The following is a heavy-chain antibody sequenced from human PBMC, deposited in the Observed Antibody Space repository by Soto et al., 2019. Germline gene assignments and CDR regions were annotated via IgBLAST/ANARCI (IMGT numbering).Heavy chain of an antibody. CDR2: ISAYNGNT. Sequence: ASVKVSCKASGYTFTSYGISWVRQAPGQGLEWMGWISAYNGNTNYAQKLQGRVTMTTDTSTSTAYMELRSLRSDDTAVYYCARDQKVRYCSSTSCYRDDYWGQGTLVTVSS. CDR1: GYTFTSYG. V-gene: IGHV1-18*01. D-gene: IGHD2-2*01. J-gene: IGHJ4*02. CDR3: ARDQKVRYCSSTSCYRDDY.